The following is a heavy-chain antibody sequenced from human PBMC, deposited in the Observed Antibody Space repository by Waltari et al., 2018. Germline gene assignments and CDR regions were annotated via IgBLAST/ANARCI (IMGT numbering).Heavy chain of an antibody. J-gene: IGHJ6*03. D-gene: IGHD3-3*01. CDR1: GFTFSSYS. V-gene: IGHV3-21*01. Sequence: EVQLVESGGGLVKPGGSLRLSCAASGFTFSSYSMNWVRQAPGKGLEWVSSISSSSSYIYYAALGKGRFTISRDNAKNSLYLQMNSLRAEDTAVYYCARGGYEYYDFWSGLYYYYYMDVWGKGTTVTISS. CDR3: ARGGYEYYDFWSGLYYYYYMDV. CDR2: ISSSSSYI.